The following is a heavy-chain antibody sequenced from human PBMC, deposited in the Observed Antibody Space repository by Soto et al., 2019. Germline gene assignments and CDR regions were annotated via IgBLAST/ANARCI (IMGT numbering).Heavy chain of an antibody. CDR1: GFTFRTYA. CDR3: AKGSASSRPYYSDY. Sequence: GGSLRLSCAGSGFTFRTYAMSWVRQAPGKGLEWVSAISDSGGSTYYADSVKGRFTISRDNSKNTLYLQMNSLRAEDTAVYYCAKGSASSRPYYSDYWGQGTLVTVSS. V-gene: IGHV3-23*01. J-gene: IGHJ4*02. CDR2: ISDSGGST. D-gene: IGHD3-10*01.